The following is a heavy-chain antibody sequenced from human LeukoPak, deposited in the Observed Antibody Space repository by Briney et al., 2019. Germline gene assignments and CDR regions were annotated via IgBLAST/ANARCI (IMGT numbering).Heavy chain of an antibody. CDR2: MSSSSSLI. Sequence: GRSLRLSCADSGFTFRSYSMNWVSQAPGGWLEWVASMSSSSSLIFYADAVKGRFTISRDNAKNSLYLQMISLRVEDTAVYYCERGGAGATKDDTFDIWGQGTMVTVSS. V-gene: IGHV3-21*01. CDR3: ERGGAGATKDDTFDI. D-gene: IGHD1-1*01. J-gene: IGHJ3*02. CDR1: GFTFRSYS.